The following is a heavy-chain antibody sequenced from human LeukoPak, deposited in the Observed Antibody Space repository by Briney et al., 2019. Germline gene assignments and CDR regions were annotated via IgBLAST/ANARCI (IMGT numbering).Heavy chain of an antibody. CDR2: IFWDDDK. Sequence: SGPTPVNSTQTLTPTCTFSGFSLSTSGVGVGWFSQPPGKALEWLTLIFWDDDKRYSPSLKSRHTITKDTSKNQVVLTMANMDPVDTAAYYCARDSDTAWGYYFDYWGQGTLVTVSS. D-gene: IGHD5-18*01. J-gene: IGHJ4*02. CDR1: GFSLSTSGVG. CDR3: ARDSDTAWGYYFDY. V-gene: IGHV2-5*02.